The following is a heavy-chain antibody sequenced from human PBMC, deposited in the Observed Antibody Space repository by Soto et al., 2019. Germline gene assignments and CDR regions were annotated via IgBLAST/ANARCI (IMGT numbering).Heavy chain of an antibody. D-gene: IGHD3-3*01. J-gene: IGHJ3*02. CDR1: GYPVTAYY. CDR2: INPATGAA. Sequence: QLHLVQSGAVVKKPGASVTVSCSASGYPVTAYYMHWVRQAPGRGLEWMGGINPATGAAKYTQTFQGRVTMTRDTSKRTVFMELSGLTSGDTAVFYCARGGGVGVAGSAAFDMWGQGTLVTVSS. V-gene: IGHV1-2*02. CDR3: ARGGGVGVAGSAAFDM.